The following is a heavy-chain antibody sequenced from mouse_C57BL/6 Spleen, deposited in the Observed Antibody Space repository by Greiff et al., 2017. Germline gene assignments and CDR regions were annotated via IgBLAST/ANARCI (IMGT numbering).Heavy chain of an antibody. V-gene: IGHV1-69*01. J-gene: IGHJ1*03. CDR1: GYTFTSYW. Sequence: QVQLQQPGAELVMPGASVKLSCKASGYTFTSYWMHWVKQRPGQGLEWIGEIDPSDSYTNYNQKFKGKSTLTVDKSSSTAYRQLSSLTSEDSAVYYCARRDYGSRSYWYFDVWGTGTTVTVSS. D-gene: IGHD1-1*01. CDR3: ARRDYGSRSYWYFDV. CDR2: IDPSDSYT.